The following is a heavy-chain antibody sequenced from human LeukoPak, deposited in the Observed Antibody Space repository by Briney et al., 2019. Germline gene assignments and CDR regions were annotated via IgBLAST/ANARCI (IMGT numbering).Heavy chain of an antibody. V-gene: IGHV4-39*07. J-gene: IGHJ4*02. CDR2: IYYSGST. Sequence: PSETLSLTCTVSGGSISSSSYYWGWIRQPPGKGLEWIGSIYYSGSTYYNPSLKSRVTISVDKSKNQFSLKLSSVTAADTAVYYCARDFDRYGSGSYYMGYYFDYWGQGTLVTVSS. CDR1: GGSISSSSYY. CDR3: ARDFDRYGSGSYYMGYYFDY. D-gene: IGHD3-10*01.